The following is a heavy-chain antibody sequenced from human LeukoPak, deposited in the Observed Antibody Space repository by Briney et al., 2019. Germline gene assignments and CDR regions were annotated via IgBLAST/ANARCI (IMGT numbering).Heavy chain of an antibody. V-gene: IGHV3-74*03. CDR2: INSDGSDT. J-gene: IGHJ6*02. CDR3: TKEDRLGYNYAYGIDV. CDR1: GFTFSNAW. Sequence: GGSLRLSCAASGFTFSNAWMSWVRQAPGKGLVWVSHINSDGSDTTYADSVKGRFTISRDNAKNTLYLQMNSLRAEDTAVYYCTKEDRLGYNYAYGIDVWGQGTTVTVSS. D-gene: IGHD5-24*01.